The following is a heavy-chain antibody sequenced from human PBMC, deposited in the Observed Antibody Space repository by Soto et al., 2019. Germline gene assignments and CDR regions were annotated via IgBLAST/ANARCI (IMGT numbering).Heavy chain of an antibody. CDR3: ANQGGYSYRTEYHFDY. Sequence: ASVKVSCKASGYTFTGYYIHWVRQAPGQGLEWMGWINPNTGGTVYAQKFQGWVTMTRDTSISTAYMELSRLGSDDTAVYFCANQGGYSYRTEYHFDYWGQGTLVTVSS. CDR2: INPNTGGT. CDR1: GYTFTGYY. J-gene: IGHJ4*02. V-gene: IGHV1-2*04. D-gene: IGHD5-18*01.